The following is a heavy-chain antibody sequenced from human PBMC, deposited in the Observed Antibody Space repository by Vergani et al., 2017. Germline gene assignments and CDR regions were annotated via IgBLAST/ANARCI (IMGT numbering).Heavy chain of an antibody. D-gene: IGHD2-21*02. V-gene: IGHV3-30*02. CDR2: IVKDGINT. CDR3: AMYLRDSTDGLPDS. CDR1: GFTFSNFG. Sequence: QVQLVESAGGVVQPGGSLRLSCAASGFTFSNFGMHWIRQAPGKGLEWLAYIVKDGINTRYRDAVKGRFTVSRDNSKDILYLQMDSLRSEDTALYYCAMYLRDSTDGLPDSWGPGTLVIVSS. J-gene: IGHJ4*02.